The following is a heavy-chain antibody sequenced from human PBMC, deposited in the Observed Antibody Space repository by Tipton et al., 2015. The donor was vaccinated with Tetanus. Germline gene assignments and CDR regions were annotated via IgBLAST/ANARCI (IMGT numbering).Heavy chain of an antibody. J-gene: IGHJ6*02. Sequence: SLRLSCAASGFTFSSYWMSWVRQAAGKGLEWVAHINRDGSEKACADAVQGRFSISRDSAKNSLSLQMNSLRAEDTAVYYCARYLFAYGMDVWGQGTTVTVSS. CDR1: GFTFSSYW. CDR3: ARYLFAYGMDV. CDR2: INRDGSEK. V-gene: IGHV3-7*03.